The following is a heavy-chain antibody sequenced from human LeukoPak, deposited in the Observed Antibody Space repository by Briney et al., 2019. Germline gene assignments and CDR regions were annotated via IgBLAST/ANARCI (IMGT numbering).Heavy chain of an antibody. Sequence: SETLSLTCAVYGGSFCGYYWCWMRQPPGKGLEWVGEINHSGSTNYNPSLKSRVTITVDTSKNQFSLKLSSVTAADTAVYYGARGLTRYYYDSSGYSFWGQGTLVTVSS. CDR1: GGSFCGYY. D-gene: IGHD3-22*01. J-gene: IGHJ4*02. V-gene: IGHV4-34*01. CDR2: INHSGST. CDR3: ARGLTRYYYDSSGYSF.